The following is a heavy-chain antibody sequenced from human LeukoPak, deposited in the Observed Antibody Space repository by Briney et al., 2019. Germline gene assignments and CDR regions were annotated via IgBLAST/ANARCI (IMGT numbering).Heavy chain of an antibody. J-gene: IGHJ3*01. Sequence: GGSLSLSCAPSGFSFSTYWMSWVRQAPGKGLGWLAAINQDGSEKYYVDSVKGRFTISRDNAKNSLYLQMNSLRAEDTAVYYCAREGFDSYGTTKDAFDVWGQGTMVTVSS. V-gene: IGHV3-7*05. D-gene: IGHD5-18*01. CDR1: GFSFSTYW. CDR3: AREGFDSYGTTKDAFDV. CDR2: INQDGSEK.